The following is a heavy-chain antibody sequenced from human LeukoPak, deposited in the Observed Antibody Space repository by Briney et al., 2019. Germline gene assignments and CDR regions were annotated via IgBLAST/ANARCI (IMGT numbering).Heavy chain of an antibody. CDR1: GGSISSSSYY. V-gene: IGHV4-39*01. Sequence: PSETLSLTCTVSGGSISSSSYYWGWIRQPPGKGLEWIGSIYYSGSTYCNPSLKSRVTISVDTSKNQFSLKLSSVTAADTAVYYCARHRYYYRSGSYYGAPYYMDVWGKGTTVTISS. J-gene: IGHJ6*03. D-gene: IGHD3-10*01. CDR3: ARHRYYYRSGSYYGAPYYMDV. CDR2: IYYSGST.